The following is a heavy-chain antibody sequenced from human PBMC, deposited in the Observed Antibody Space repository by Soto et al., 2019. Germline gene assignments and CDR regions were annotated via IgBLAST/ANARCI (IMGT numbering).Heavy chain of an antibody. J-gene: IGHJ6*02. CDR2: ISGSGGST. Sequence: EVQLLESGGGLVQPGGSLRLSCAASGFTFSSYAMRWVRQAPGKGLEWVSAISGSGGSTYYADSVKGRFTISRDNSTNTLYRQMNSLRAVDTGVYLGARYRLKGMDVWGQGTTVTVSS. D-gene: IGHD2-2*01. CDR1: GFTFSSYA. CDR3: ARYRLKGMDV. V-gene: IGHV3-23*01.